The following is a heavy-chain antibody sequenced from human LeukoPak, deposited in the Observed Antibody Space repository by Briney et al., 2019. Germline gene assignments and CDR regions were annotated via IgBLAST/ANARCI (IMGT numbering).Heavy chain of an antibody. J-gene: IGHJ5*02. Sequence: SETLSLTCTVSGGSISSYYWSWIRQPPGKGLEWIGYIYYSGSTNYNPSLKSRVTISVDTSKNQFSLKLSSVTAADTAVYYCAGGGGGYCSSTSCYVDWFDPWGQGTLVTVSS. CDR3: AGGGGGYCSSTSCYVDWFDP. CDR1: GGSISSYY. V-gene: IGHV4-59*01. CDR2: IYYSGST. D-gene: IGHD2-2*01.